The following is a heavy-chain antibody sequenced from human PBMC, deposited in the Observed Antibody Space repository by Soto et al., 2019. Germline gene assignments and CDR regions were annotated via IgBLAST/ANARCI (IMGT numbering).Heavy chain of an antibody. CDR1: GYTFTSYA. CDR2: INAGNGNT. Sequence: ASVKVSCKASGYTFTSYAMHWVRQAPGQRLEWMGWINAGNGNTKYSQKFQGRVTITRDTSASTAYMELSSLRSEDTAVYYCASSGGGCSGGSCYSLYYYYGMDVWSQGTTVTVSS. D-gene: IGHD2-15*01. V-gene: IGHV1-3*01. J-gene: IGHJ6*02. CDR3: ASSGGGCSGGSCYSLYYYYGMDV.